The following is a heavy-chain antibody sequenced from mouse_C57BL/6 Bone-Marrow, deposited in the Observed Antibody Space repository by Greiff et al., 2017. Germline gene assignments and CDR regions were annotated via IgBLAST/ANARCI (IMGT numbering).Heavy chain of an antibody. CDR3: AIRLRQYSFDY. Sequence: QVQLKQPGAELVKPGASVKLSCKASGYTFTSYWMHWVKQRPGQGLEWIGMIHPNSGSTNYNEKFKSKATLTVDKYSSTAYMQLSSLTSEDSAVYYCAIRLRQYSFDYWGQGTTRTVFS. D-gene: IGHD3-2*02. CDR2: IHPNSGST. J-gene: IGHJ2*01. CDR1: GYTFTSYW. V-gene: IGHV1-64*01.